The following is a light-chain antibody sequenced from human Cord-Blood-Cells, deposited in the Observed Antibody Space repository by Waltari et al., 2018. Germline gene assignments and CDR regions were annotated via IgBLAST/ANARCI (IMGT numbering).Light chain of an antibody. Sequence: DIQLTQSPSFLSASVGDRVNITCRASQAISSYLAWYQQKPVKAPKLLIYAASTLQSWVPSRFSGSGSWTEFTLTISSLQPEDFATYYCQQLNSYPHSFGQGTKLEIK. V-gene: IGKV1-9*01. CDR2: AAS. CDR1: QAISSY. CDR3: QQLNSYPHS. J-gene: IGKJ2*03.